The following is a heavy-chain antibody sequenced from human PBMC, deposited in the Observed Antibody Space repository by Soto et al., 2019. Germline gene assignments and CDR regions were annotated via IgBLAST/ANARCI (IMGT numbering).Heavy chain of an antibody. CDR2: IYYSGST. J-gene: IGHJ5*02. Sequence: SETLSLTCTVSVGSISSGDYYWSWIRQPPGKGLEWIGYIYYSGSTYYNPSLKSRVTISVDTSKNQFSLKLSSVTAADTAVYYCARYGQYYDILTGYRNWFDPWGKGTLVTVSS. D-gene: IGHD3-9*01. V-gene: IGHV4-30-4*01. CDR1: VGSISSGDYY. CDR3: ARYGQYYDILTGYRNWFDP.